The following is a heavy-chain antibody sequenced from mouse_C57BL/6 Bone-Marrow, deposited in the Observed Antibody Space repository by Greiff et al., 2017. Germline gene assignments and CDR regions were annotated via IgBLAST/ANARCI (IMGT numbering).Heavy chain of an antibody. J-gene: IGHJ1*03. Sequence: VQLQESGAELVRPGASVKLSCTASGFNINDDYMHWVKQRPEQGLEWIGWIDPENGDTEYASKFQGKATITADTSSTTAYLQLSSLTSEDTAVYYCTTFGYYYGLWYFDVWGTGTTVTVSS. D-gene: IGHD1-1*01. CDR2: IDPENGDT. V-gene: IGHV14-4*01. CDR1: GFNINDDY. CDR3: TTFGYYYGLWYFDV.